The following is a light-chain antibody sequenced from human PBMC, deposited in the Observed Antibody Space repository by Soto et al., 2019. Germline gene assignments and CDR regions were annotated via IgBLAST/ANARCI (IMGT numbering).Light chain of an antibody. J-gene: IGKJ4*01. CDR1: HDISTY. Sequence: IKVSNSPVVVSASKGERFTNTYRASHDISTYLAWYQQKPGKAPKLMIYEASTLQSGVPSRFSGSGSGTEFSLTISCLYPEDGATHYCRPLSSYLLLPFGGGTMLDNK. V-gene: IGKV1-9*01. CDR3: RPLSSYLLLP. CDR2: EAS.